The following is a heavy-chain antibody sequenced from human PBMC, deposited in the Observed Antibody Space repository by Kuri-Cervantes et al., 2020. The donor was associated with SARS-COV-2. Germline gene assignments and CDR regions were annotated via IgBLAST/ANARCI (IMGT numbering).Heavy chain of an antibody. V-gene: IGHV4-61*01. CDR3: AREYCSSTSCYGAFDI. CDR1: GGSVSSGSYY. Sequence: ESLKISCTVSGGSVSSGSYYWSWIRQPPGKGLEWIGYIYYSGSTNYNPSLKSRVTISVDTPKNQFSLKLSSVTAADTAVYYCAREYCSSTSCYGAFDIWGQGTMVTVSS. D-gene: IGHD2-2*01. CDR2: IYYSGST. J-gene: IGHJ3*02.